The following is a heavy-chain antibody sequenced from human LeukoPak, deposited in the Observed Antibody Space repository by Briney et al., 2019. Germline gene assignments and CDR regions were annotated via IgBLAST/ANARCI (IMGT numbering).Heavy chain of an antibody. CDR3: AREWYYYDSSGHDAFDI. D-gene: IGHD3-22*01. J-gene: IGHJ3*02. CDR1: GFTFSNYG. V-gene: IGHV3-33*01. CDR2: IWYDGSYK. Sequence: EGSLRLSCAASGFTFSNYGMHWVRQAPGKGLEWVAGIWYDGSYKNYTDFVKGRFTISRDNSKNTLYLQMNSLRAEDTAVYYCAREWYYYDSSGHDAFDIWGQGTMVTVSS.